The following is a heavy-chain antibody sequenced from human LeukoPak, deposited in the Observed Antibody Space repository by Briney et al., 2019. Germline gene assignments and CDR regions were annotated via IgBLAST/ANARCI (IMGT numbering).Heavy chain of an antibody. J-gene: IGHJ4*02. CDR3: ARLGYNTPYYFDY. CDR1: GGSFSGYY. V-gene: IGHV4-59*01. CDR2: IYYSGST. Sequence: SETLSLTCAVYGGSFSGYYWSWIRQPPGKGLEWIGYIYYSGSTNYNPSLKSRVTISVDTSKNQFSLKLSSVTAADTAVYYCARLGYNTPYYFDYWGQGTLVTVSS. D-gene: IGHD5-24*01.